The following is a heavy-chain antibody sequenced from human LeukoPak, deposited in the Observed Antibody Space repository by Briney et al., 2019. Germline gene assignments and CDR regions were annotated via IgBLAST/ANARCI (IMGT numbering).Heavy chain of an antibody. CDR2: ISGDGGST. CDR3: AKGAAAGNYFDY. CDR1: GFTFDDYA. Sequence: GGSLRLSCAASGFTFDDYAMHWVRQAPGKGLEGVSLISGDGGSTYYADSVKGRFTISRYNSKNSLYLQMNSLRTEDTALYYCAKGAAAGNYFDYWGQGTLVTVSS. D-gene: IGHD6-13*01. J-gene: IGHJ4*02. V-gene: IGHV3-43*02.